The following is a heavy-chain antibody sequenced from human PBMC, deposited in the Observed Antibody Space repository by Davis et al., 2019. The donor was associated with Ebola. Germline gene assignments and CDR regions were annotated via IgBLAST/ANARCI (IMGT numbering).Heavy chain of an antibody. V-gene: IGHV3-9*01. CDR2: ISWNSGSI. CDR1: GFTFDDYA. Sequence: GGSLRLSCAASGFTFDDYAMHWVRQAPGKGLEWVSGISWNSGSIDYADSVKGRFTISRDNAKNSLYLQMNSLRAEDTALYYCAKDKAECSGGSCYYFDYWGQGTLVTVSS. J-gene: IGHJ4*02. CDR3: AKDKAECSGGSCYYFDY. D-gene: IGHD2-15*01.